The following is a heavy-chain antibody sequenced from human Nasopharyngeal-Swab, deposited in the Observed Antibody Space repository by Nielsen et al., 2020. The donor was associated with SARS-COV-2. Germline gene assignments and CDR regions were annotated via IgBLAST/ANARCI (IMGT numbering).Heavy chain of an antibody. Sequence: ASVKVSCKASGYTFTSYAMNRVRQAPGQGLEWMGWINTNTGNPTYAQGFTGRFVFSLDTSVSTAYLQISSLKAEDTAVYYCWSSTAARVLYWGQGTLVTVSS. CDR2: INTNTGNP. CDR3: WSSTAARVLY. CDR1: GYTFTSYA. D-gene: IGHD6-6*01. J-gene: IGHJ4*02. V-gene: IGHV7-4-1*02.